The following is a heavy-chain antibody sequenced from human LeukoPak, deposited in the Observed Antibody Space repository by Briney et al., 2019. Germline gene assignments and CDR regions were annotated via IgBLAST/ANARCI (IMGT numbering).Heavy chain of an antibody. J-gene: IGHJ6*02. CDR3: ARGPIQLWIHNAMDV. V-gene: IGHV3-49*04. D-gene: IGHD5-18*01. Sequence: PGRSLRLSCRGSGFTFGDHAMSWVRQAPGKGLEWVGFIRSKAYRGTTEYAASVKGRFTISRDDSASIAYLQMNSVKTEDTAVYYCARGPIQLWIHNAMDVWGQGTTVTVSS. CDR2: IRSKAYRGTT. CDR1: GFTFGDHA.